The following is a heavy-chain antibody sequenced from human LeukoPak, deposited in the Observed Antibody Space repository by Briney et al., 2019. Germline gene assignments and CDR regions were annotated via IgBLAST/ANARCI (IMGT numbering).Heavy chain of an antibody. V-gene: IGHV3-21*01. CDR2: ISSSSSYI. CDR1: GFTFSSYS. J-gene: IGHJ3*02. Sequence: WGSLRLSCAASGFTFSSYSMNWVRQAPGKGLEWVSSISSSSSYIYYADSVKGRFTISRDNAKNSLYLQMNSLRAEDTAVYYCARLCSGGSCAAFDIWGQGTMVTVSS. CDR3: ARLCSGGSCAAFDI. D-gene: IGHD2-15*01.